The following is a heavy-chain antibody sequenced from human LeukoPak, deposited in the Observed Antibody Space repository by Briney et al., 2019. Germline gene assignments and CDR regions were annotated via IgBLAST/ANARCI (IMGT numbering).Heavy chain of an antibody. CDR3: AKVIAGGRFGYIDY. Sequence: PGGSLRLSCAASGFTFSSYGMSWVRQAPGKGLEWVSAISGSGGSTYYADSVKGRFTISRDNSKNTLYLQMNSLRAEDTAVYYCAKVIAGGRFGYIDYWGQGTLVTVSS. CDR1: GFTFSSYG. D-gene: IGHD3-10*01. CDR2: ISGSGGST. V-gene: IGHV3-23*01. J-gene: IGHJ4*02.